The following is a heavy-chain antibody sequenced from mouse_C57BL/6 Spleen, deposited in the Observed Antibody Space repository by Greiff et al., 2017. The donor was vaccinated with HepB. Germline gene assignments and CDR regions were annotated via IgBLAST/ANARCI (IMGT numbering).Heavy chain of an antibody. V-gene: IGHV2-2*01. CDR1: GFSLTSYG. D-gene: IGHD2-3*01. Sequence: VHLVESGPGLVQPSQRLSITCTVSGFSLTSYGVHWVRQSPGKGLEWLGVIWSGGSTDYNAAFISRLSISKDNSKSQVFFKMNSLQADDTAIYYCARGVTRGYFDVWGTGTTVTVSS. J-gene: IGHJ1*03. CDR3: ARGVTRGYFDV. CDR2: IWSGGST.